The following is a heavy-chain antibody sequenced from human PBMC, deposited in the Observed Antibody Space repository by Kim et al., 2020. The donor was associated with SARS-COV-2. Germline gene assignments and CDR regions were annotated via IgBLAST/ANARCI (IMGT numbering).Heavy chain of an antibody. CDR1: GFTFSSYS. Sequence: GGSLRLSCAASGFTFSSYSMNWVRQAPGKGLEWVSSISSSSSYIYYADSVKGRFTISRDNAKNSLYLQMNSLRAEDTAVYYCARDFGDYAGVVVYFDYWGQGTLVTVSS. J-gene: IGHJ4*02. CDR2: ISSSSSYI. CDR3: ARDFGDYAGVVVYFDY. V-gene: IGHV3-21*01. D-gene: IGHD4-17*01.